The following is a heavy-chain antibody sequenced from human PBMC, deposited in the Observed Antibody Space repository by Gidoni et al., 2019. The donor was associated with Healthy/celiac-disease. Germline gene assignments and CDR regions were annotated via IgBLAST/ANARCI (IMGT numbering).Heavy chain of an antibody. CDR1: GFTFSSYA. D-gene: IGHD5-18*01. CDR3: AKESGYSYGYGDY. V-gene: IGHV3-23*01. Sequence: EVQLFESGGGLVQPGGSLRLPCAASGFTFSSYAMSWVRQAPGKGLEWVSTISGSGGSTYYADSVKGRFTISRDYSKNTLYLQMNSLRAEDTAIYYCAKESGYSYGYGDYWGQGTLVTVSS. CDR2: ISGSGGST. J-gene: IGHJ4*02.